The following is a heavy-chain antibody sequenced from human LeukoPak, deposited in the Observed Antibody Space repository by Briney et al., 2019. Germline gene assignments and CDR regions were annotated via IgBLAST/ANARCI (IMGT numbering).Heavy chain of an antibody. Sequence: PGRSLRLSCAASGFTFSSYGMHWVRQAPGKGLEWVAVISYDGSNKYYADSVKGRFTISRDNSKNTLYLQMNSLRVEDTAVFHCARVIAARPARRTYYYMDVWGKGTTVTVSS. CDR2: ISYDGSNK. J-gene: IGHJ6*03. CDR1: GFTFSSYG. V-gene: IGHV3-30*03. D-gene: IGHD6-6*01. CDR3: ARVIAARPARRTYYYMDV.